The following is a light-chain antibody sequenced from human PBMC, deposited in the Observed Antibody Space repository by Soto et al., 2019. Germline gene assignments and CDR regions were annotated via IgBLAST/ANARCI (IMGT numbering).Light chain of an antibody. CDR1: QSISSW. Sequence: DIQMTQSPSTLSASVGDRGTITCRASQSISSWLEWYQQKPGKAPKLLIYDASSLESGVPSRFSGSGSGTEFTLTISSLKPDDFETYYCQQYQSYSRTFGQGTKVDIK. V-gene: IGKV1-5*01. J-gene: IGKJ1*01. CDR2: DAS. CDR3: QQYQSYSRT.